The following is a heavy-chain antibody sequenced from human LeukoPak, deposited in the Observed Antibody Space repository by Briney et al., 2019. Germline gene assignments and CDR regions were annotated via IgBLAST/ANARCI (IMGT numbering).Heavy chain of an antibody. CDR2: VDPEDGET. V-gene: IGHV1-69-2*01. CDR1: GYTFTDYY. J-gene: IGHJ4*02. D-gene: IGHD6-13*01. Sequence: ASVKVSCKVSGYTFTDYYMHWVQQAPGKGLEWMGLVDPEDGETIYAEKFQGRVTITADTSTDTAYMELSSLRSEDTAVYYCARDLWQQLVRSAFDYWGQGTLVTVSS. CDR3: ARDLWQQLVRSAFDY.